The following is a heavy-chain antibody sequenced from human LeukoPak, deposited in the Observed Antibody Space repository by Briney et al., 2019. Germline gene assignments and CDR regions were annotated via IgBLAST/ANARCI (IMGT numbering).Heavy chain of an antibody. Sequence: GAFLRLSCAASGFTFSNFWMTWVRQAPGKGLEWVAIIKQDGSQKYYVDSVKGRFTISRDNARNSLYLQMNSLRAEDTAVYWAVAGTTYWGQGTLVTVSS. D-gene: IGHD6-19*01. J-gene: IGHJ4*02. CDR3: VAGTTY. CDR1: GFTFSNFW. V-gene: IGHV3-7*05. CDR2: IKQDGSQK.